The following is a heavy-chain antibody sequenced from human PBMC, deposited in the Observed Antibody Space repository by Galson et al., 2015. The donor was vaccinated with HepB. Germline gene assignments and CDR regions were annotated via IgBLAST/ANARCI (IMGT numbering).Heavy chain of an antibody. J-gene: IGHJ4*02. D-gene: IGHD6-19*01. Sequence: CAISGDSVSKNSAAWNWIRQSPSRGLERLGRTYYRSKWYNAYAISVKGRIILNPDTSKNQFSVRLNSVTPEDTAVYYCARVEKYSSGPNNWGQGTLVTVSS. CDR2: TYYRSKWYN. V-gene: IGHV6-1*01. CDR3: ARVEKYSSGPNN. CDR1: GDSVSKNSAA.